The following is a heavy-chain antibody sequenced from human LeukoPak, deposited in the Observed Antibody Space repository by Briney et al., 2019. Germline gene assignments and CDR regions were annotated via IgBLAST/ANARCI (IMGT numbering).Heavy chain of an antibody. CDR3: AREAHDYVWGSYRFLFDY. CDR1: GDTFTGYY. Sequence: ASVKVSCKASGDTFTGYYMHWVRQAPGQGLEWMGWINPNSGGTNYAQKFQGWVTMTRDTSISTAYMELSRLRSDDTAVYYCAREAHDYVWGSYRFLFDYWGQGTLVTVSS. CDR2: INPNSGGT. J-gene: IGHJ4*02. V-gene: IGHV1-2*04. D-gene: IGHD3-16*02.